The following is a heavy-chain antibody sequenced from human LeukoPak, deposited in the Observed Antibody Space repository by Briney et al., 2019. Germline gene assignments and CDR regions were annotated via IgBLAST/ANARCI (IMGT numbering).Heavy chain of an antibody. V-gene: IGHV3-7*01. J-gene: IGHJ4*02. Sequence: PGRSLRLSCAASEFTFSSYWMSWVRQAPGKGLEWVANIKEDGSEKYYVESVKGRFTISRDNAKNSLYLQMNSLRAEDTAVYYCAREYSYGLYWGQGTLVTVSS. CDR2: IKEDGSEK. CDR3: AREYSYGLY. D-gene: IGHD5-18*01. CDR1: EFTFSSYW.